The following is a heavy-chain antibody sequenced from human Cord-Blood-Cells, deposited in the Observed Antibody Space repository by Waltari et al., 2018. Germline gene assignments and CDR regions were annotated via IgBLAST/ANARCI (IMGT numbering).Heavy chain of an antibody. CDR1: GGSISSYY. V-gene: IGHV4-59*08. Sequence: QVQLQESGPGLVKPSETLSLPCTVPGGSISSYYWSWIRQPPGKGLEWIGYIYYSGSTNYNPSLKSRVTISVDTSKNQFSLKLSSVTAADTAVYYCARHEQQLDYWGQGTLVTVSS. D-gene: IGHD6-13*01. J-gene: IGHJ4*02. CDR2: IYYSGST. CDR3: ARHEQQLDY.